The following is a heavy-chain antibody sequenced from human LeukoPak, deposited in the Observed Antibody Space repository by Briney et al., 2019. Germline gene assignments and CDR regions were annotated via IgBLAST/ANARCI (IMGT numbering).Heavy chain of an antibody. J-gene: IGHJ4*02. CDR1: GFTFSSYA. CDR3: ARGGNNWNYRSYFDY. D-gene: IGHD1-7*01. Sequence: GGSLRLSCAASGFTFSSYAMHWVRQAPGKGLEWVAVISYDGSNKYYADSVKGRFTISRDNSMNTLSLQMNSLRAEDTAVYYCARGGNNWNYRSYFDYWGQGTLVTVSS. V-gene: IGHV3-30*07. CDR2: ISYDGSNK.